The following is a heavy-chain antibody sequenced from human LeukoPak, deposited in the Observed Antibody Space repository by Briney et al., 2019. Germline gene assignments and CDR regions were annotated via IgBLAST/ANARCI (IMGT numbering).Heavy chain of an antibody. CDR2: INHSGST. CDR1: GGSFSGYY. Sequence: SETLSLTCAVYGGSFSGYYWSWIRQPPGKGLEWIGEINHSGSTNYNPSLKSRVTISVDTSKNQFSLKLSSVTAADTAVYYCARGRGDFWSASTYFFDSWGQGTLVTVSS. CDR3: ARGRGDFWSASTYFFDS. V-gene: IGHV4-34*01. J-gene: IGHJ4*02. D-gene: IGHD3-3*01.